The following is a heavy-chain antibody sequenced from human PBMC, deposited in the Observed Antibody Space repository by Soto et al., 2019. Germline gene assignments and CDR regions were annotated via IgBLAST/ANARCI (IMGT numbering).Heavy chain of an antibody. Sequence: PGGSLGLSCAASGFTFSSYEMNWVRQAPGKGLEWVSYISSSGSTIYYADSVKGRFTISRDNAKNSLYLQMNSLRAEDTAVYYCASLSLNIAAPDVWGQGTTVTVSS. J-gene: IGHJ6*02. D-gene: IGHD6-13*01. CDR1: GFTFSSYE. CDR3: ASLSLNIAAPDV. CDR2: ISSSGSTI. V-gene: IGHV3-48*03.